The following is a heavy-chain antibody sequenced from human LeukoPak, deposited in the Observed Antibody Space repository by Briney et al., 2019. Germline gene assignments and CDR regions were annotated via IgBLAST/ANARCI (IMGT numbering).Heavy chain of an antibody. CDR1: GFTFVSNW. D-gene: IGHD4-23*01. Sequence: GGSLRFSWAASGFTFVSNWLTWVRQAPGKGLEGVANIKQDGSEKYYVDSVKGRFTISRDNAKNSLYLQMNSLRAEDTAVYYCARDPNYGGNSGYWGQGTLVTVSS. J-gene: IGHJ4*02. V-gene: IGHV3-7*01. CDR3: ARDPNYGGNSGY. CDR2: IKQDGSEK.